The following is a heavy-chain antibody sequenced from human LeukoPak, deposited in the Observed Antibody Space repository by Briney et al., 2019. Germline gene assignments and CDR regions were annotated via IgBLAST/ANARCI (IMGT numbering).Heavy chain of an antibody. Sequence: GGSLRLSCAASGFTFSSYGMHWVRQGPGKGLEWVAFIWYDGSNKYYVDSVKGRFTISRDNSKNTLYLQMNSLRAEDTAVYYCAGGSGRYYNLFGYYYGMDVWGQGTTVTVSS. CDR1: GFTFSSYG. V-gene: IGHV3-30*02. CDR2: IWYDGSNK. CDR3: AGGSGRYYNLFGYYYGMDV. D-gene: IGHD3-10*01. J-gene: IGHJ6*02.